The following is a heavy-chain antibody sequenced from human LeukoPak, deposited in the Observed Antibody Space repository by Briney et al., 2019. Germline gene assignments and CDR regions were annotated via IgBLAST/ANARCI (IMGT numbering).Heavy chain of an antibody. CDR2: IKQDGSEI. CDR1: GFTFSSYF. Sequence: GGSLRLSCTASGFTFSSYFMSWVRQAPGKGLEWVANIKQDGSEIHYVDSVKGRFTISRDNAKNSLFLQMNSLRVEDTAVYYCARDEQLWPFDHWGQGTLVSVSS. D-gene: IGHD5-18*01. J-gene: IGHJ4*02. CDR3: ARDEQLWPFDH. V-gene: IGHV3-7*05.